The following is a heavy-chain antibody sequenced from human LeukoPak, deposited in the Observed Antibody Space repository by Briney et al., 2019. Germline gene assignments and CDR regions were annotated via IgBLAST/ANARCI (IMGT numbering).Heavy chain of an antibody. CDR3: ARFIAVAGRGAFDY. D-gene: IGHD6-19*01. CDR1: GYTFTSYW. J-gene: IGHJ4*02. V-gene: IGHV5-51*01. CDR2: IYPGDSDT. Sequence: GESLKISCKGSGYTFTSYWIGWVRQMPGEGLEWMGIIYPGDSDTRYSPSFQGQVTISADKSISTAYLQWSSLKASDTAMYYCARFIAVAGRGAFDYWGRGTLVTVSS.